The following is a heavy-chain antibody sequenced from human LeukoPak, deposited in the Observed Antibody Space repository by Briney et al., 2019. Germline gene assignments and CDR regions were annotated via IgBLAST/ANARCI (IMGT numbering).Heavy chain of an antibody. D-gene: IGHD3-10*01. V-gene: IGHV3-30-3*01. J-gene: IGHJ6*02. CDR3: ARDRETGEYYYYGMDV. CDR2: ISYDGSNK. Sequence: GGSLRLSCAASGFTFSSYAMHWVRQAPGKGLEWVAVISYDGSNKYYADFVKGRFTISRDNSKNTLYLQMNSLRAEDTAVYYCARDRETGEYYYYGMDVWGQGTTVTVSS. CDR1: GFTFSSYA.